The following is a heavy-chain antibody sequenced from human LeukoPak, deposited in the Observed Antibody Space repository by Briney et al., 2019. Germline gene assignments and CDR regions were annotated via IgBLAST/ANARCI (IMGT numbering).Heavy chain of an antibody. CDR2: INPNSGGT. Sequence: ASVKVSCKASGYTFTGYYMHWVRQAPGQGLEWMGWINPNSGGTNYAQKFQGRVTMTRDTSISTAYMELSRLRSDDTAVYYCARGISSWYLSRFDYYYYMDVWGKGTTVTVSS. D-gene: IGHD6-13*01. V-gene: IGHV1-2*02. CDR3: ARGISSWYLSRFDYYYYMDV. J-gene: IGHJ6*03. CDR1: GYTFTGYY.